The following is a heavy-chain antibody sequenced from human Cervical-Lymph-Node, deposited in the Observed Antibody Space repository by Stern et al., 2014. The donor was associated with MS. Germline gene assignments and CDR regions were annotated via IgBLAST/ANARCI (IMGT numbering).Heavy chain of an antibody. CDR1: GGTFSSYA. CDR3: ARGYYYGSGSYSY. CDR2: IIPIFGTA. Sequence: VQLVESGAEVKKPGSSVKVSCKASGGTFSSYAISWVRQAPGQGLEWMGGIIPIFGTANYEQKFQGRVAITADESTSTAYMELSSLRSEDTAVYYCARGYYYGSGSYSYWGQGTLVTVSS. J-gene: IGHJ4*02. D-gene: IGHD3-10*01. V-gene: IGHV1-69*01.